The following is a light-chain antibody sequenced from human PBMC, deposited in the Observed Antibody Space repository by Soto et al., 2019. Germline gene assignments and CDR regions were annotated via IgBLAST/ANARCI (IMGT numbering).Light chain of an antibody. CDR3: QQSYYIPRS. V-gene: IGKV1-39*01. Sequence: IQMTQSPSSLSASVGDRVTISCRASHNINNCLNWYQQKPGTAPKPLIYAASSLQPGVPSRFNGSRSATDFTLTISSLQPEDSATYYCQQSYYIPRSFGQGTKLEIK. J-gene: IGKJ2*03. CDR1: HNINNC. CDR2: AAS.